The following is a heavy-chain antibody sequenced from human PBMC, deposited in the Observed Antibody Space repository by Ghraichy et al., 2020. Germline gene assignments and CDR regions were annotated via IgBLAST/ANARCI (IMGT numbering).Heavy chain of an antibody. CDR3: ARDTSTSIVWLRTDAFDI. J-gene: IGHJ3*02. D-gene: IGHD5-12*01. Sequence: ASVKVPCKASGYTFTSYGISWVRQAPGQGLEWMGWISAYNGNTNYAQKLQGRVTMTTDTSTSTAYMELRSLRSDDTAVYYCARDTSTSIVWLRTDAFDIWGQGTMVTVSS. V-gene: IGHV1-18*01. CDR1: GYTFTSYG. CDR2: ISAYNGNT.